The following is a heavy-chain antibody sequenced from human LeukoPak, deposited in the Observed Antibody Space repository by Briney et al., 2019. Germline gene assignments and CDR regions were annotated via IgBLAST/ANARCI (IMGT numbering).Heavy chain of an antibody. Sequence: PGGXXXXXCAXSGFTFSSYAXSWVRQAPGKGVEWVSSISGSGGSTYYADSVKGRFTISRDNSKNTLYLQMNSLRAEDTAIYYCAKMIGPIDYWGQGTLVPVSS. CDR3: AKMIGPIDY. V-gene: IGHV3-23*01. CDR2: ISGSGGST. CDR1: GFTFSSYA. J-gene: IGHJ4*02. D-gene: IGHD3-16*01.